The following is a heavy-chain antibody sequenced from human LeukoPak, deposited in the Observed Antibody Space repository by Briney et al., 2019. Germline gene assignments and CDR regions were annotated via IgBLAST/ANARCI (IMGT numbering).Heavy chain of an antibody. CDR2: IYSGGST. V-gene: IGHV3-53*01. D-gene: IGHD1/OR15-1a*01. Sequence: PGGSLRLSCVVSGLIASSNYMTWVRQAPGKGLEWISLIYSGGSTYYADSVMGRFTISRDNSKTTLFLQMNSLKAEDTAVYYCATGGRSGVALEQWGQGTLVTVSS. CDR3: ATGGRSGVALEQ. CDR1: GLIASSNY. J-gene: IGHJ4*02.